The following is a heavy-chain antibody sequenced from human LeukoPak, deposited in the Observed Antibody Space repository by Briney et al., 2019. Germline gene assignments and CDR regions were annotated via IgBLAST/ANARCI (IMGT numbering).Heavy chain of an antibody. D-gene: IGHD3-22*01. Sequence: PSETLSLTCTVSGGSISSYYWSWIRQPAGKGLEWIGRIYTSGSTNYNPSLKSRVTMSVDTSKDQFSLKLSSVTAADTAVYYCARGSTMIVVVPPDYWGQGTLVTVSS. J-gene: IGHJ4*02. CDR2: IYTSGST. V-gene: IGHV4-4*07. CDR1: GGSISSYY. CDR3: ARGSTMIVVVPPDY.